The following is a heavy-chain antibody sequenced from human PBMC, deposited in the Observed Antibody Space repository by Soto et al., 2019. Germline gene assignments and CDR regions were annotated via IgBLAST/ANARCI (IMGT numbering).Heavy chain of an antibody. CDR2: ITGGGDAT. Sequence: GGSLRLSCAGSGFTFGNYAMTWVRQAPGKGLEWVSAITGGGDATSYADYVKGRFTISRDNSKNTLYLRMNSLRAEDTALYYCASEERRNFDFHYWGLGTLVTVSS. V-gene: IGHV3-23*01. CDR1: GFTFGNYA. D-gene: IGHD3-9*01. CDR3: ASEERRNFDFHY. J-gene: IGHJ4*02.